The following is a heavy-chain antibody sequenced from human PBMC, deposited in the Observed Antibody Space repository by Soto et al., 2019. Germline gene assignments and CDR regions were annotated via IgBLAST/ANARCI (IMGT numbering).Heavy chain of an antibody. J-gene: IGHJ4*02. V-gene: IGHV3-33*01. CDR2: IWYDGSNK. D-gene: IGHD6-19*01. CDR1: GFTFSSYG. Sequence: GGSLRLSCAASGFTFSSYGMHWVRQAPGKGLEWVAVIWYDGSNKYYADSVKGRFTISRDNSKNTLYLQMSSLRAEDTAVYYCARDPPPWLPDFDYWGQGTLVTVSS. CDR3: ARDPPPWLPDFDY.